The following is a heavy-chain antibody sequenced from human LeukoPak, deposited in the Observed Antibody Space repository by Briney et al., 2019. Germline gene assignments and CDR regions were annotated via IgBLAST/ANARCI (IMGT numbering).Heavy chain of an antibody. CDR1: GFTFSSYW. V-gene: IGHV3-23*01. D-gene: IGHD4-11*01. CDR2: ISGSGGST. Sequence: GGSLRLSCAASGFTFSSYWMHWVRQAPGKGLEWVSAISGSGGSTYYADSVKGRFTISRDNSKNTLYLQMNSLRAEDTAVYYCAKDRIYSNYFDYWGQGTLVTVSS. CDR3: AKDRIYSNYFDY. J-gene: IGHJ4*02.